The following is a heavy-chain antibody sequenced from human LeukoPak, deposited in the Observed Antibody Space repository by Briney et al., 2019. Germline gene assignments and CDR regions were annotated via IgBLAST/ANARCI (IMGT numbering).Heavy chain of an antibody. J-gene: IGHJ6*03. Sequence: SETLSLTCTVSGGSISSYYWSWLRQPPGKGLEWIGYIYYSGSTNYNPSLKSRFTISVDTSKNQFSLKLSSVTAADTAVYYCARVVWLPRYYYYYMDVWGKGTTVTVSS. D-gene: IGHD3-16*01. CDR2: IYYSGST. V-gene: IGHV4-59*01. CDR1: GGSISSYY. CDR3: ARVVWLPRYYYYYMDV.